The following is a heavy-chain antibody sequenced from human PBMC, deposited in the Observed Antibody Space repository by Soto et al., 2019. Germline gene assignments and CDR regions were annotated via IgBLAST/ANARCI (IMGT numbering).Heavy chain of an antibody. D-gene: IGHD3-9*01. CDR1: GYTFTGYY. Sequence: GASVQVSCKASGYTFTGYYMHWVRQAPGQGLEWMGWINPNSGGTNYAQKSQGRVTMTRDTSISTAYMELSRLRSDDTAVYYCARALRYYDILTGYSPVDYWGQGTLVTVSS. J-gene: IGHJ4*02. CDR2: INPNSGGT. V-gene: IGHV1-2*02. CDR3: ARALRYYDILTGYSPVDY.